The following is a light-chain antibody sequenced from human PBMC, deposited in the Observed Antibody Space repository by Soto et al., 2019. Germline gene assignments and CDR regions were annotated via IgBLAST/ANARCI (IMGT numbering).Light chain of an antibody. J-gene: IGKJ3*01. V-gene: IGKV1-5*03. CDR2: KAS. CDR3: QQYNSYSGFT. CDR1: QSISSW. Sequence: DIQMTQSPSTLSASVGDRVTITCRASQSISSWLAWYQQKPGKAPKLLIYKASSLESGVPSRFSGSGSGTVFTLTISSLQPDDFATYYCQQYNSYSGFTSGPGTKVDIK.